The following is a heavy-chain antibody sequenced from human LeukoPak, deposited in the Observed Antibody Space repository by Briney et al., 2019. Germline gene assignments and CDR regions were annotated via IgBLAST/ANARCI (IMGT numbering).Heavy chain of an antibody. CDR1: GGSISSGSYY. V-gene: IGHV4-61*02. D-gene: IGHD3-10*01. CDR3: ARDFMVRGVTGTTGSRFDP. Sequence: PSETLSLTCTVSGGSISSGSYYWSWIRQPAGKGLEWIGRIYTSGSTNYNPSLKSRVTISVDTSKNQFSLKLSSVTAADTAVYYCARDFMVRGVTGTTGSRFDPWGQGTLVTVSS. J-gene: IGHJ5*02. CDR2: IYTSGST.